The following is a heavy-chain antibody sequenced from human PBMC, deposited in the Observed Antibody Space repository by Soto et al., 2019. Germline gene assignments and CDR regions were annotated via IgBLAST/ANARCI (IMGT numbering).Heavy chain of an antibody. J-gene: IGHJ4*02. Sequence: QVQLVQSGAEVKKLGASVKVSCKASGYTFTAYYIHWVRQAPGQGLEWGGWINPNSGDTNYAQRFQGWVTMTGDTSVSTAYMDLTRLRSDATAVYYCARGGYTYGYGLDYWGQGTLVTVSS. D-gene: IGHD5-18*01. CDR2: INPNSGDT. CDR3: ARGGYTYGYGLDY. V-gene: IGHV1-2*04. CDR1: GYTFTAYY.